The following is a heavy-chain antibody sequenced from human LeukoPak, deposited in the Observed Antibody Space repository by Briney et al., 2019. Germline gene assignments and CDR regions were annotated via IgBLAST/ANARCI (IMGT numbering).Heavy chain of an antibody. V-gene: IGHV1-2*02. CDR3: ARGYCSGGSCYRELDY. J-gene: IGHJ4*02. D-gene: IGHD2-15*01. CDR1: GYTFTGYY. CDR2: INPNSGGT. Sequence: GSSVKVSCKASGYTFTGYYMHWVRQAPGQRLEWMGWINPNSGGTNYAQKFQGRVTMTRDTSISTAYMELSRLRSDDTAVYYCARGYCSGGSCYRELDYWGQGTLVTVSS.